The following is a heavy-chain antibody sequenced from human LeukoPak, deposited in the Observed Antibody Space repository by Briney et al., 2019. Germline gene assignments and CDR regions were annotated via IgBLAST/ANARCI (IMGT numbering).Heavy chain of an antibody. Sequence: PSETLSLTCAVYGGSFSGYYWSWIRQPPGKGLEWIGEINHSGSTNYNPSLKSRVTISVDTSKNQFSLKLSSVTAADTAAYYCARARKRYYYDSSGYYYDYWGQGTLVTVSS. CDR3: ARARKRYYYDSSGYYYDY. CDR2: INHSGST. J-gene: IGHJ4*02. V-gene: IGHV4-34*01. D-gene: IGHD3-22*01. CDR1: GGSFSGYY.